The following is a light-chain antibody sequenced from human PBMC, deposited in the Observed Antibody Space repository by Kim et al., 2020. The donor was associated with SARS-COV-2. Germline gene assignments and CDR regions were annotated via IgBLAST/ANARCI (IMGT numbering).Light chain of an antibody. CDR3: QQRYITPCT. CDR2: AAS. CDR1: QSISSY. V-gene: IGKV1-39*01. J-gene: IGKJ1*01. Sequence: DIQMTQSPSSLSASVGDRVTITCRASQSISSYLNWYQQKPGKAPKLLIYAASSLQSGVPSRFSGSGSGTDFTLTISSLQPEDFATFYYQQRYITPCTFG.